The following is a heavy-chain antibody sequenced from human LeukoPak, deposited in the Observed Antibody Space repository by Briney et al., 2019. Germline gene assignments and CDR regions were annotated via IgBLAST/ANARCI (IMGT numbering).Heavy chain of an antibody. J-gene: IGHJ5*02. V-gene: IGHV3-7*01. CDR2: IKQDGSEK. D-gene: IGHD2-2*01. CDR3: ARDDCSSINCYLNWFDP. CDR1: GFTFSSYW. Sequence: GGSLRLSCAASGFTFSSYWMSWVRQAPGKGLEWVANIKQDGSEKYYVDSVKGRFTISRDNAKNSLYLQMNSLRAEDTAVYYCARDDCSSINCYLNWFDPWGQGTLVTVSS.